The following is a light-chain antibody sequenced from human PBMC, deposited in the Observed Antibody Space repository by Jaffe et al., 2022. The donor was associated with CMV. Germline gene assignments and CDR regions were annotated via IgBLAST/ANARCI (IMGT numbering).Light chain of an antibody. V-gene: IGLV1-40*01. Sequence: QSILTQPPSVSGAPGQSITISCTGSRSNIGAGFDVHWYQQLPGRAPKLLIYGNTNRPSGVPDRFSASKSYTSASLAITGLQAEDEADYYCQSFDSSLSASVVFGGGTKLTVL. CDR1: RSNIGAGFD. J-gene: IGLJ2*01. CDR3: QSFDSSLSASVV. CDR2: GNT.